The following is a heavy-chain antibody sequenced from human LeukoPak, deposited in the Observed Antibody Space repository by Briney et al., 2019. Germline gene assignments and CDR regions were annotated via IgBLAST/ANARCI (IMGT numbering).Heavy chain of an antibody. V-gene: IGHV3-23*01. Sequence: PGGPLRLSCAASGFXFSSYAMSWVRQAPGQGLEWVSAISGSGSSTYYADSVKGRFTISRDNSKNTLYLQVNSLRAEDTAVFYCAKAISCSDGTCSFFDYWGQGALVTVSS. CDR1: GFXFSSYA. CDR2: ISGSGSST. D-gene: IGHD2-15*01. CDR3: AKAISCSDGTCSFFDY. J-gene: IGHJ4*02.